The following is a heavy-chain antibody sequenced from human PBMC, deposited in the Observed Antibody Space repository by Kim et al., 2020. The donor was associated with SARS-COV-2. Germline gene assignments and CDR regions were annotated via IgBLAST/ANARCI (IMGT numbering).Heavy chain of an antibody. CDR3: ARDRYGSGTLRDYYYYGMDV. J-gene: IGHJ6*02. Sequence: FTISRDNSKNTLYLQMNSLRAEDTAVYYCARDRYGSGTLRDYYYYGMDVWGQGTTVTVSS. D-gene: IGHD3-10*01. V-gene: IGHV3-30*07.